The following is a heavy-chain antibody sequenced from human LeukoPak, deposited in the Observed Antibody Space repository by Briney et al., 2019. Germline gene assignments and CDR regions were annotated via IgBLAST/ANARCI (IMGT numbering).Heavy chain of an antibody. V-gene: IGHV3-48*01. D-gene: IGHD3-3*01. Sequence: GGSLRLSCAASGFIFSRYNMNWVRQAPGKGLEWVSYISSSGTIYYADSVKGRFTISRDSAKNSLYLQMNSLRAEDTAVYYCARELSNYDFWLWGQGTLVTVSS. J-gene: IGHJ4*02. CDR3: ARELSNYDFWL. CDR1: GFIFSRYN. CDR2: ISSSGTI.